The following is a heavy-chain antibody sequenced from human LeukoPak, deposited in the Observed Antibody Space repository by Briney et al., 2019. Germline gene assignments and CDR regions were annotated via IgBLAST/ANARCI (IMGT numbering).Heavy chain of an antibody. Sequence: GGSLRLSCVASGFTLKAYAMHWVRQAPGKGLEWVAFTMYDGSSKSIGDSVKGRFSISRDNPSNTLYLEMNSLRVEDTAVYYCAKGFRLNDFSFESWGQGTLVTVSS. CDR2: TMYDGSSK. J-gene: IGHJ4*02. V-gene: IGHV3-30*02. CDR1: GFTLKAYA. D-gene: IGHD2-21*02. CDR3: AKGFRLNDFSFES.